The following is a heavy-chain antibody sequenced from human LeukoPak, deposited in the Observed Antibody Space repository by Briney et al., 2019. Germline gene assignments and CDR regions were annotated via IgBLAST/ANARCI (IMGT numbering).Heavy chain of an antibody. CDR3: ARVHYCSSTSCSRGYYYGMDV. J-gene: IGHJ6*02. D-gene: IGHD2-2*01. CDR2: IYSGGST. CDR1: GFTVSSNY. Sequence: GGSLRLSCAASGFTVSSNYMSWVRLAPGKGLEWVSVIYSGGSTYYADSVKGRFTISRHNSKNTLYLQMNSLRAEDTAVYYCARVHYCSSTSCSRGYYYGMDVWGQGTTVTVS. V-gene: IGHV3-53*04.